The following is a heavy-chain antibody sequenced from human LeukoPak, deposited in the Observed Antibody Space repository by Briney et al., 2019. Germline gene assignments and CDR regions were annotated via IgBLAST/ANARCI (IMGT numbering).Heavy chain of an antibody. V-gene: IGHV4-34*01. CDR3: ARGLGYCSGGSCYEGGGSDY. Sequence: PSETLSLTCAVYGGSFSGYYWSWIRQPPGKGLEWIGEINHSGSTNYNPSLKSRVTISVDSSKNQFSLKLSSVPAADTAVYYCARGLGYCSGGSCYEGGGSDYWGQGTLVTVSS. J-gene: IGHJ4*02. CDR2: INHSGST. CDR1: GGSFSGYY. D-gene: IGHD2-15*01.